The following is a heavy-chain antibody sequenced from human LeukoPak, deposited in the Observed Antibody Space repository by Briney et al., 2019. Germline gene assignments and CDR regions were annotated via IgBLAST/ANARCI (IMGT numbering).Heavy chain of an antibody. CDR3: ARELLYYYDSSGGFDP. CDR1: GYTFTGYY. CDR2: INPNSGGT. J-gene: IGHJ5*02. V-gene: IGHV1-2*02. D-gene: IGHD3-22*01. Sequence: ASVKVSCKASGYTFTGYYMHWVRQARGQGLEWMGWINPNSGGTNYAQKFQGRVTMTRDTSISTAYMELSRLRSDDTAVYYCARELLYYYDSSGGFDPWGQGTLVTVSS.